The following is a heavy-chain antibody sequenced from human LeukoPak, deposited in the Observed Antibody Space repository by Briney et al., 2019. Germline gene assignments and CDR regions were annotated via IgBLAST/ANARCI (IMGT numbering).Heavy chain of an antibody. V-gene: IGHV1-18*01. CDR1: GYTFTSYG. CDR3: ARAWDIVVVPAGSPHFDY. CDR2: ISAYNGNT. D-gene: IGHD2-2*01. Sequence: ASVKVSCKASGYTFTSYGISWVRQAPGQGLEWMGWISAYNGNTNYAQKFQGRVTMTRDTSISTAYMELSRLRSDDTAVYYCARAWDIVVVPAGSPHFDYWGQGTLVTVSS. J-gene: IGHJ4*02.